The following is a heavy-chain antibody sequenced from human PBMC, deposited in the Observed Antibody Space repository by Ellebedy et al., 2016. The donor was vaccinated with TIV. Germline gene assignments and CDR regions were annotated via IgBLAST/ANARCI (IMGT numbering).Heavy chain of an antibody. CDR3: AREEWELHAFDI. J-gene: IGHJ3*02. D-gene: IGHD1-26*01. Sequence: GGSLRLSCAASGFTFSSYAMHWVRQAPGKGLEWVAVISYDGSNKYYADSVKGRFTISRDNSKNTLYLQMNSLRAEDTAVYCCAREEWELHAFDIWGQGTMVTVSS. V-gene: IGHV3-30-3*01. CDR1: GFTFSSYA. CDR2: ISYDGSNK.